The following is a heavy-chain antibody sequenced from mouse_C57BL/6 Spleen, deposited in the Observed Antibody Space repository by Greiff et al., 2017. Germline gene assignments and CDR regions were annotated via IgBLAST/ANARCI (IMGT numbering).Heavy chain of an antibody. D-gene: IGHD2-1*01. J-gene: IGHJ3*01. CDR3: ARYGNYVFAY. CDR2: INPYNGGT. Sequence: EVQLQQSGPVLVKPGASVKMSCKASGYTFTDYYMNWVKQSHGKSLEWIGVINPYNGGTSYNQKFKGKATLTVDKSSSTAYMELNSLTSEDSAVYYCARYGNYVFAYWGQGTLVTVSA. CDR1: GYTFTDYY. V-gene: IGHV1-19*01.